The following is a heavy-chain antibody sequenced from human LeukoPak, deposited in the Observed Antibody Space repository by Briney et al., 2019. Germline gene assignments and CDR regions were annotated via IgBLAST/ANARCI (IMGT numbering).Heavy chain of an antibody. CDR3: ARDSHEWLVYYYYYMDV. J-gene: IGHJ6*03. Sequence: PSETLSLTCTVSGGSISSSSYYWGWIRQPPGKGLEWIGSIYYSGSTYYNPSLKSRVTISVDTSKNQFSLKLSSVTAADTAVYYCARDSHEWLVYYYYYMDVWGKGTTVTVSS. CDR1: GGSISSSSYY. D-gene: IGHD3-3*01. CDR2: IYYSGST. V-gene: IGHV4-39*02.